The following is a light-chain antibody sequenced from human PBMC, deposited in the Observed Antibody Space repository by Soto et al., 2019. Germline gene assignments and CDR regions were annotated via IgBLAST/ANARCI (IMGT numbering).Light chain of an antibody. V-gene: IGLV2-23*02. CDR2: EVT. CDR3: CSYAGHSTYV. Sequence: QSALTQPASVSGSPGQSITISCTGTSSDVGSYNLVSWYQQHPGKAPKLMIYEVTKRPSGVSNRFSGSKSGNAASLTISGLQAEDETDYYCCSYAGHSTYVFGTGTKVPVL. J-gene: IGLJ1*01. CDR1: SSDVGSYNL.